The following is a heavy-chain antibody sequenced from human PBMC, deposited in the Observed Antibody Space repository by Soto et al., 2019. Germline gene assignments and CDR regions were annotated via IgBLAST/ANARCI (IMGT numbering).Heavy chain of an antibody. CDR1: GFTFRSYA. Sequence: EVQLLESGGGLVQPGGSLRLSCAASGFTFRSYAMSWVRQAPGKGLEWVSAISESGGSTYYADSVKGRFTISRDNSKNTLYLQMNSLIAEDTAVYYCAKDKPGTTAFDIWGRGTLVTVSS. J-gene: IGHJ3*02. CDR2: ISESGGST. D-gene: IGHD1-1*01. V-gene: IGHV3-23*01. CDR3: AKDKPGTTAFDI.